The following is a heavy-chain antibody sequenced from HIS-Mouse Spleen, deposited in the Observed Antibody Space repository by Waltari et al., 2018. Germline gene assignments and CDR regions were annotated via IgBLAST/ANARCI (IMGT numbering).Heavy chain of an antibody. CDR2: ISSSGSTI. V-gene: IGHV3-11*01. CDR3: ARGSLGSSSVPTPFDY. Sequence: GGSLRLSCAASGFTFSDYYMSWIRQAPGKGLEWVSYISSSGSTIYYADSVKGRFTISRDNAKNSLYLQMNSLRAEDTAVYYCARGSLGSSSVPTPFDYWGQGTLVTVSS. J-gene: IGHJ4*02. D-gene: IGHD6-6*01. CDR1: GFTFSDYY.